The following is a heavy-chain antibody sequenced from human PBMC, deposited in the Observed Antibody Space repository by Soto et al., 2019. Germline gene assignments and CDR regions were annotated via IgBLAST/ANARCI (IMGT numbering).Heavy chain of an antibody. Sequence: EVQLVESGGGLVQPGRSLRLSCAASGFTFDDDAMHWVRQAPGKGLEWVSGISWNSGSIGYADSVKGRFTISRDNAKNSLYLQMNSLRAEDTALYYCAKDITDDYGDPGGAFDIWGQGTMVTVSS. J-gene: IGHJ3*02. CDR3: AKDITDDYGDPGGAFDI. D-gene: IGHD4-17*01. V-gene: IGHV3-9*01. CDR2: ISWNSGSI. CDR1: GFTFDDDA.